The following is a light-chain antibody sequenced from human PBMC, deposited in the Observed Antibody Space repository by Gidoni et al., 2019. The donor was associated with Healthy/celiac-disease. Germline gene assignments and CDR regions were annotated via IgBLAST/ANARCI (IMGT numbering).Light chain of an antibody. CDR3: QQRSNWPRLT. V-gene: IGKV3-11*01. CDR1: QSVSSY. Sequence: DIVLTQSPATLSLSPGERATLSCRASQSVSSYLAWYQQKPGQAPRLLIYDASNRDTGTPARFSGSGSGTDFTLTISRLETEDFAVYYWQQRSNWPRLTFGGGTKVEIK. CDR2: DAS. J-gene: IGKJ4*01.